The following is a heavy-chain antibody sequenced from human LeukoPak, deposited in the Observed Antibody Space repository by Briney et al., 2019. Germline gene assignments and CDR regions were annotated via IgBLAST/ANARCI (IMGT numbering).Heavy chain of an antibody. CDR2: INPNSGGT. V-gene: IGHV1-2*06. J-gene: IGHJ6*02. D-gene: IGHD3-9*01. CDR3: ARDIRYLDWPHYYYGMDV. Sequence: EASVKVSCKASGYAFTGYYMHWVRQAPGQGLEWMGRINPNSGGTNYAQKFQGRVTMTRDTSISTAYMELSRLRSDDTAVYYCARDIRYLDWPHYYYGMDVWGQGTTVAVSS. CDR1: GYAFTGYY.